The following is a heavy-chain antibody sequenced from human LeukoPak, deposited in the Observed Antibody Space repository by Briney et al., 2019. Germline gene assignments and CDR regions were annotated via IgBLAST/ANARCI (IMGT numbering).Heavy chain of an antibody. CDR1: GGSISSSSYY. CDR2: IYHSGST. D-gene: IGHD2-15*01. J-gene: IGHJ5*02. V-gene: IGHV4-39*01. CDR3: ARHVEVVVAPLNWFDP. Sequence: PSETLSLTCTVSGGSISSSSYYWGWVRQPPGKGLEWIGSIYHSGSTYYNPSLKSRVTISVDTSKNQFSLKLSSVTAADTAVYYCARHVEVVVAPLNWFDPWGQGTLVTVSS.